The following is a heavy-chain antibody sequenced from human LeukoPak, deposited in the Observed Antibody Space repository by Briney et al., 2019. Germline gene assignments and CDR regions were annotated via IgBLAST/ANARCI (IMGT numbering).Heavy chain of an antibody. J-gene: IGHJ5*01. V-gene: IGHV4-38-2*02. D-gene: IGHD2-21*02. Sequence: PSETLSLTCTVSGYSISSGSYWGWIRPPPGKGLEWIGTIYYSGSTYYNPSLKSRVTVSVDTTKNQFSMKLSSVTAADTAVYYCARDSDLRRFYSWGQGALVTVSS. CDR3: ARDSDLRRFYS. CDR1: GYSISSGSY. CDR2: IYYSGST.